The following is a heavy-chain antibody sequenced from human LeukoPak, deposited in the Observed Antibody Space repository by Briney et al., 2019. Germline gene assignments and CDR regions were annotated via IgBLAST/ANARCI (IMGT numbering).Heavy chain of an antibody. V-gene: IGHV3-23*01. J-gene: IGHJ4*02. Sequence: GGSLRLSCAASGFIFSSSAMSWVRQAPGKGLEWVSTIDNSGTTYCPDSVKGRFTISRDNSKNTLYLQMNSLRAEDTPTYYCAKSRGSGTYCSDYWGQGTLVTVSS. CDR3: AKSRGSGTYCSDY. D-gene: IGHD3-10*01. CDR1: GFIFSSSA. CDR2: IDNSGTT.